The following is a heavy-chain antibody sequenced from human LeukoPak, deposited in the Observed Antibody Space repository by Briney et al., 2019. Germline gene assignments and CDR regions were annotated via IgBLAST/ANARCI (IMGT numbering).Heavy chain of an antibody. CDR2: INPNSGGT. CDR1: GYTFTGNY. Sequence: GASVKVSCKASGYTFTGNYMHWVRQAPGQGLEWMGWINPNSGGTNYAQKFQGRVTMTRDTSISTAYMELSRLRSDDTAVYYCASRECGGDCYFGAFDIWGQGTMVTVSS. CDR3: ASRECGGDCYFGAFDI. V-gene: IGHV1-2*02. D-gene: IGHD2-21*02. J-gene: IGHJ3*02.